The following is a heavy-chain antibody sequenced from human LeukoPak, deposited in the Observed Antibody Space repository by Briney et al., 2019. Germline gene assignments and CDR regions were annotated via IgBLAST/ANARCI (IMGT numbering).Heavy chain of an antibody. D-gene: IGHD2-2*02. Sequence: GRSLRLSCAASGFTFSSYAMHWVRQAPGKGLEWVAVISYDGSNKYYADSVKGRFTISRDNSKNTLYLQMNSLRAEDTAVYYCARARCSSTRCYSGAEYNWFDPWGQGTLVSVSS. V-gene: IGHV3-30*04. CDR2: ISYDGSNK. CDR1: GFTFSSYA. CDR3: ARARCSSTRCYSGAEYNWFDP. J-gene: IGHJ5*02.